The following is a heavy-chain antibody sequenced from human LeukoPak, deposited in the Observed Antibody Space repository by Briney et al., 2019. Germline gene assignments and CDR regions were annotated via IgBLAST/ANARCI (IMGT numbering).Heavy chain of an antibody. D-gene: IGHD2-21*02. V-gene: IGHV4-4*07. J-gene: IGHJ5*02. CDR1: GGSISSYY. CDR3: ARVTDPRYNWFDP. Sequence: SETLSLTCTVSGGSISSYYWTWIRQPAGKGPEWTGRIHASGSTNYNPSLKSRVNMSVDTSKNQFSLKLNSVTAADTAVYYCARVTDPRYNWFDPWGQGTLVTVSS. CDR2: IHASGST.